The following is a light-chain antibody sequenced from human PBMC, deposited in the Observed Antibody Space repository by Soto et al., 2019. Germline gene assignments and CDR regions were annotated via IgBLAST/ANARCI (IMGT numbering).Light chain of an antibody. CDR1: SSDVGAHNY. J-gene: IGLJ2*01. V-gene: IGLV2-14*03. CDR2: DVT. CDR3: SSFTSNSILV. Sequence: QSALTQPASVSGSPGQSITISCTGTSSDVGAHNYVSWYQQHPGKAPKLMIYDVTDRPSGVSNRFSASKSGSTASLTISGLRAEDEADYYCSSFTSNSILVFGGGTKVTVL.